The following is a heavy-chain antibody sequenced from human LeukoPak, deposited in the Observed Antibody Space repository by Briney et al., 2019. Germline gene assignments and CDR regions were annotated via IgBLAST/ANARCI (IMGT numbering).Heavy chain of an antibody. CDR3: ARVPLRARTVTTSGWFDP. CDR2: ISSSGSTI. CDR1: GFTFSSYE. Sequence: GSLLLSCAASGFTFSSYEMNWVRQAPGKGLEWVSYISSSGSTIYYADSVKGRFTISRDNAKNSLYLQMNSLRAEDTAVYYCARVPLRARTVTTSGWFDPWGQGTLVTVSS. V-gene: IGHV3-48*03. J-gene: IGHJ5*02. D-gene: IGHD4-17*01.